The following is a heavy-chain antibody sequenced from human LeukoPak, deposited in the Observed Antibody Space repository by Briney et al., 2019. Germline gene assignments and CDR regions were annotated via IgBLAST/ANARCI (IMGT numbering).Heavy chain of an antibody. Sequence: SETLSLTCTVSGGSISSSSYYWGWIRQPPGKGLEWIGSIYYSGSTNYNPSLKSRVTISVDTSKNQFSLKLSSVTAADTAVYYCASGFGDADAFDIWGQGTMVTVSS. CDR1: GGSISSSSYY. J-gene: IGHJ3*02. V-gene: IGHV4-39*07. CDR3: ASGFGDADAFDI. CDR2: IYYSGST. D-gene: IGHD3-10*01.